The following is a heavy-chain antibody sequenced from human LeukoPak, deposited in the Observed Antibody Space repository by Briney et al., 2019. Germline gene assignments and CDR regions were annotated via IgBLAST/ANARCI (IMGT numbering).Heavy chain of an antibody. CDR1: GGSFSGYY. V-gene: IGHV4-34*01. J-gene: IGHJ4*02. CDR2: INHSGST. Sequence: SSETLSLTCAVYGGSFSGYYWSWIRQPPGKGLEWIGEINHSGSTNYNPSLKSRVTMSVDTSKNQFSLNLSSVTAADTAVYYCARHDYGYSVDYWGQGALVTVSS. CDR3: ARHDYGYSVDY. D-gene: IGHD4/OR15-4a*01.